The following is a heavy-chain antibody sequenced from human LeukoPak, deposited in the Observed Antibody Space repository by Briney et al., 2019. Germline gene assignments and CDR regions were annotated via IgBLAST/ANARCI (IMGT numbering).Heavy chain of an antibody. D-gene: IGHD1-26*01. CDR1: GFTFNNYW. J-gene: IGHJ4*02. CDR2: INGDGSST. V-gene: IGHV3-74*01. Sequence: PGGSLRLFYAASGFTFNNYWMHWVRQAPGKRLVWVSRINGDGSSTSYADSVKGRFKISRDNAKNTLYLQMNSLRAEDTAVYYCARGYSGNYRVDYLGQGALVTVSS. CDR3: ARGYSGNYRVDY.